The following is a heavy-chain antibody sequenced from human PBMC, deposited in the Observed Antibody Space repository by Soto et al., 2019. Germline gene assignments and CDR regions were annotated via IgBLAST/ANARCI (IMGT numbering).Heavy chain of an antibody. D-gene: IGHD6-13*01. CDR2: VYWDDDK. CDR1: GFSLSTNRVG. V-gene: IGHV2-5*02. J-gene: IGHJ4*02. Sequence: QITLKESGPPLVKPTQTLTLTCTFSGFSLSTNRVGVGWIRQPPGKALEWLALVYWDDDKRYSPSVKNRVTITQHTSKHLVALAMTNIDTLDTATYYCAHRPNPSSRDYDYWGQGTLVTVSS. CDR3: AHRPNPSSRDYDY.